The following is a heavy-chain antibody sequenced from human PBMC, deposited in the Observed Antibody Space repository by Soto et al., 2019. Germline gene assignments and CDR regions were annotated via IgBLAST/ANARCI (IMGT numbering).Heavy chain of an antibody. CDR3: ARDLGYSFDY. Sequence: PSETLYLTCTVSGGSVSRGTYYWSWIRQPPGKGLEWIGYIYYSGSTNYNPSLKSRVTISVDTSKNQFSLKLSSVTAADTAVYYCARDLGYSFDYWGQGTLVTVSS. CDR2: IYYSGST. V-gene: IGHV4-61*01. J-gene: IGHJ4*02. CDR1: GGSVSRGTYY. D-gene: IGHD5-18*01.